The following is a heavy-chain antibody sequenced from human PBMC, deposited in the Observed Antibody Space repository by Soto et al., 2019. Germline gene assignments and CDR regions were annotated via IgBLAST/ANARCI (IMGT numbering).Heavy chain of an antibody. CDR1: GFTVSSNY. Sequence: GGSLRLSCAASGFTVSSNYMSWVRQAPGKGLEWVSVIYSGGSTYYADSLKGILTISRDNSKNTLYLQMNSLRAEDPAMYYCARVHAGYSSADAFDIWGQGTMVTVSS. J-gene: IGHJ3*02. V-gene: IGHV3-66*01. D-gene: IGHD6-19*01. CDR2: IYSGGST. CDR3: ARVHAGYSSADAFDI.